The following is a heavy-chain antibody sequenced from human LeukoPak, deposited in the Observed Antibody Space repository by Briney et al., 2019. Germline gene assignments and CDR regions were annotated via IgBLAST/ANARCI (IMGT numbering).Heavy chain of an antibody. CDR2: IYYSGST. CDR1: GGSISSSSYY. CDR3: ARSRGYFDY. J-gene: IGHJ4*02. D-gene: IGHD3-10*01. V-gene: IGHV4-39*01. Sequence: SETLSLTCTVSGGSISSSSYYWGWIRQPPGKGLEWIGSIYYSGSTYYNPSLKSRVTISVDTSKNQFSLKLSSVTAADTAVYYRARSRGYFDYWGQGTLVTVSS.